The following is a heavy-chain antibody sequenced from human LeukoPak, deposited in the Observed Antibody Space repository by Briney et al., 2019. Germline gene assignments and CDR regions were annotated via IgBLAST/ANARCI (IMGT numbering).Heavy chain of an antibody. CDR1: GGSISSYY. CDR3: ARAHPGDVVVPAAIQWYFDL. D-gene: IGHD2-2*02. CDR2: IYTSGST. V-gene: IGHV4-4*07. Sequence: SETLSLTCTVSGGSISSYYWSWIRQPAGKGLEWIGRIYTSGSTNYNPSLKSRVTMSVDTSKNQFSLKLSSVTAADTAVYYCARAHPGDVVVPAAIQWYFDLWGRGTLVTVSS. J-gene: IGHJ2*01.